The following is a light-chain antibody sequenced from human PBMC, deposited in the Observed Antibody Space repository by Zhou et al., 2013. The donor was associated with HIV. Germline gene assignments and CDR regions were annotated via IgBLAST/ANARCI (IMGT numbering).Light chain of an antibody. V-gene: IGKV1-9*01. CDR2: AAS. J-gene: IGKJ3*01. CDR3: QQLNSYL. Sequence: DVQLTQSPSFLSASVGDKVTITCRASQAIGNYLAWYQQKPGKSPKLLIYAASTLQSGVPSRFSGIASGTVFALTITSLQPEDFATYYCQQLNSYLFGPGTKLDI. CDR1: QAIGNY.